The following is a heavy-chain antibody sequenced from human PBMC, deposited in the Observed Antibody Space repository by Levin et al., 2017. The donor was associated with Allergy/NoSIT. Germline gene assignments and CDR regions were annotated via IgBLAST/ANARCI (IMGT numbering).Heavy chain of an antibody. D-gene: IGHD3-10*01. Sequence: GGSLRLSCAASGFTVSSNYMSWVRQAPGKGLEWVSVIYSGGSTYYADSVKGRFTISRDNSKNTLYLQMNSLRAEDTAVYYCVYGSGKINDAFDIWGPGTMVTVSS. J-gene: IGHJ3*02. CDR1: GFTVSSNY. CDR2: IYSGGST. CDR3: VYGSGKINDAFDI. V-gene: IGHV3-53*01.